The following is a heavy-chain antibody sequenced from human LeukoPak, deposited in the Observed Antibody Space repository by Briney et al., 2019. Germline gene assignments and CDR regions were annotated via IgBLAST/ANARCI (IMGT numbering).Heavy chain of an antibody. CDR3: ARDERGDFDY. V-gene: IGHV4-59*01. Sequence: PSETLSLTCTASGGTISIYYWSWIRQPPGKGLEWIGYIYYSGSTNYNPSLKSRVTISVDTSKNQFTLKLSSVSAADTAVYYCARDERGDFDYWGQGTLVSVSS. CDR2: IYYSGST. J-gene: IGHJ4*02. CDR1: GGTISIYY.